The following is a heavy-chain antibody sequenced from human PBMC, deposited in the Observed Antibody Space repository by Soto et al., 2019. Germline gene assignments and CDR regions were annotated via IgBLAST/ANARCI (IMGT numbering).Heavy chain of an antibody. CDR2: IYFSGST. D-gene: IGHD2-2*01. CDR3: ARLHCSSASCAPLGP. J-gene: IGHJ5*02. Sequence: QLQLQESGPGLVKPSETLSLTCTVSGGSINSTGYYWGWIRQPPGKGLEWIGSIYFSGSTSYNPSLKXRXPXXVDTSKNQSPLKVASVTAADTAVYYCARLHCSSASCAPLGPWGEGTGVTVSA. CDR1: GGSINSTGYY. V-gene: IGHV4-39*01.